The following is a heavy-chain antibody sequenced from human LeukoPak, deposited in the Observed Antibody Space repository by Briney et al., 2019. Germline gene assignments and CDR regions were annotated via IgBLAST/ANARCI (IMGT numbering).Heavy chain of an antibody. D-gene: IGHD6-19*01. CDR3: AKSLPSSGWLQVAFDI. J-gene: IGHJ3*02. CDR1: GFTFDDYA. CDR2: ISWDGGST. Sequence: GGSLRLSCAASGFTFDDYAMHWVRQAPGKGLEWVSLISWDGGSTYYADSVKGRFTISRDNSKNSLYLQMNSLRAEDTALYYCAKSLPSSGWLQVAFDIWGQGTMVTVSS. V-gene: IGHV3-43D*03.